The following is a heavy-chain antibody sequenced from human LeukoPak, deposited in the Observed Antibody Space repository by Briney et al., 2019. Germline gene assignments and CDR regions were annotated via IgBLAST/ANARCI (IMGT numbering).Heavy chain of an antibody. CDR3: ARDKPPYSSGWYRVDWFDP. J-gene: IGHJ5*02. D-gene: IGHD6-19*01. CDR1: GYTFTGYY. V-gene: IGHV1-2*02. Sequence: GASVKVSCKASGYTFTGYYMHWVRQAPGQGLEWMGWINPNSGGTNYAQKFQGRVTMTRDTSISTAYMELSRLRSDDTAVYYCARDKPPYSSGWYRVDWFDPWGEGTLVTVSS. CDR2: INPNSGGT.